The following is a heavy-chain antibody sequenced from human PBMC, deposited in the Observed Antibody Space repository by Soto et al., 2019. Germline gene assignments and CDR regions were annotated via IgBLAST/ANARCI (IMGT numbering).Heavy chain of an antibody. CDR1: GGTLSSYT. CDR3: ARGGGSDYYGMDV. CDR2: IIPILGIA. V-gene: IGHV1-69*02. Sequence: QVQLVQSGAEVKKPGSSVKVSCKASGGTLSSYTISWVRQAPGQGLEWMGRIIPILGIANYAQKFQGRVTITADKSTSTAYMELSSLRSEDTAVYYCARGGGSDYYGMDVWGQGTTVTVSS. J-gene: IGHJ6*02. D-gene: IGHD2-15*01.